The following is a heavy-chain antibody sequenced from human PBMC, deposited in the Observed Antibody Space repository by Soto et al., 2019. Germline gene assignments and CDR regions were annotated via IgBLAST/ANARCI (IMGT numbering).Heavy chain of an antibody. CDR3: ARGQEGVVATH. J-gene: IGHJ4*02. CDR1: GGSLSGYY. D-gene: IGHD5-12*01. CDR2: VKDGGHT. V-gene: IGHV4-34*01. Sequence: QVQLQQWGAGLLKPSETLSLNCAVTGGSLSGYYWSWIRQPPGKGLEWIGEVKDGGHTNYSPSLRGRVTISSDTSNNQSSLRLTSVTGADTGVYYCARGQEGVVATHWDQGSLVTVSS.